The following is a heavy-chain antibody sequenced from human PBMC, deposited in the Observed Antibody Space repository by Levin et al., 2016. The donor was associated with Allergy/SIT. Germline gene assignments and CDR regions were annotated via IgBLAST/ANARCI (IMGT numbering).Heavy chain of an antibody. CDR2: ISGPGDST. D-gene: IGHD1-26*01. J-gene: IGHJ4*02. Sequence: WIRQPPGKGLDWVSTISGPGDSTYYADSVKGRFTISRDNSNNTLYLQMTSLRAEDTAVYYCAKDVAWERNMGKLVSWGQGTLVTVSS. V-gene: IGHV3-23*01. CDR3: AKDVAWERNMGKLVS.